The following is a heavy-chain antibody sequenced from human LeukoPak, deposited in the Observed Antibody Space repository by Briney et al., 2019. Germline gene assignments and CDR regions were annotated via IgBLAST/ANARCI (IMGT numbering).Heavy chain of an antibody. CDR1: GFTLSSYG. J-gene: IGHJ4*02. Sequence: GGPRRRSWGAAGFTLSSYGMDWVRRAPGKGLEWVAVISYDGSNKYYADSVKGRFTICRDNSKNTLYLQMNSLRAEDTAVYYCASWYWGQGTLVTVSS. CDR2: ISYDGSNK. CDR3: ASWY. V-gene: IGHV3-30*04.